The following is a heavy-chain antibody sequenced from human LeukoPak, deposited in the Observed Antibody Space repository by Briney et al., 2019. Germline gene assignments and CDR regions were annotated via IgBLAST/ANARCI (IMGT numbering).Heavy chain of an antibody. J-gene: IGHJ5*02. V-gene: IGHV3-30*18. Sequence: GGSLRLSCAASGFTFSSYGMHWVRQAPGKGLEWVAVISYDGSNKYYADSVKGRFTISRDNSKNTLYLQMNSLRAEDTAVYYCAKDRRGIVATMIETSTAQFDPWGQGTLVTVSS. D-gene: IGHD5-12*01. CDR1: GFTFSSYG. CDR3: AKDRRGIVATMIETSTAQFDP. CDR2: ISYDGSNK.